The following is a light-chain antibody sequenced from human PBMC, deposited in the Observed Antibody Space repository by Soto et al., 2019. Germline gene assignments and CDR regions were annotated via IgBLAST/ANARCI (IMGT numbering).Light chain of an antibody. V-gene: IGKV3-15*01. CDR1: QSVSSN. Sequence: EIVMTQSPATLSVSPGERATLSCRASQSVSSNFVGCQQKTGQAPSLLLYGGSSRATGTPARFSGSGSGTEFTLTISSLQSEDFAVYYCQQYIRWPLTFGGGTKVDIK. CDR2: GGS. CDR3: QQYIRWPLT. J-gene: IGKJ4*01.